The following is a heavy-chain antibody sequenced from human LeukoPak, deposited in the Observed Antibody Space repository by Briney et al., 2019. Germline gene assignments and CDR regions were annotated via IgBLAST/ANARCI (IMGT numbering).Heavy chain of an antibody. J-gene: IGHJ4*02. CDR2: IWFDGSNK. CDR1: GLDFSNYD. V-gene: IGHV3-33*01. Sequence: RRSLRLSCAASGLDFSNYDMDWGRQAPGKRLEWVAVIWFDGSNKFYADSVKGRFTISRDNSKNTLYLQMNSLRAEDTAVYYCASSAGALIDCWGQGTLVIVSS. D-gene: IGHD6-19*01. CDR3: ASSAGALIDC.